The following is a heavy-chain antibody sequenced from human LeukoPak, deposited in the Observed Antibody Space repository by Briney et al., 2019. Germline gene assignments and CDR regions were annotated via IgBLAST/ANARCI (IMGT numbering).Heavy chain of an antibody. CDR1: GGSISSYY. D-gene: IGHD3-9*01. CDR3: ARGDILTGYSFDY. J-gene: IGHJ4*02. CDR2: INYSGST. V-gene: IGHV4-59*01. Sequence: SETLSLTCTVPGGSISSYYWSWIRQPPGKGLEWIGYINYSGSTNYNPSLKSRVTISVDTSKSQFSLKLSSVTAADTAVYYCARGDILTGYSFDYWGQGTLVTVSS.